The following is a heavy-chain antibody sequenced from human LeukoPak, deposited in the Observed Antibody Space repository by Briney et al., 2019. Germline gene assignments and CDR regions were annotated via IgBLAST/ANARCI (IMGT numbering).Heavy chain of an antibody. CDR1: GFTFSWYS. V-gene: IGHV3-21*01. J-gene: IGHJ4*02. D-gene: IGHD5-18*01. CDR3: AASTKHTAMVDY. CDR2: IGSSSSYI. Sequence: GGSLRLSCAASGFTFSWYSMNWVRQAPGKGLEWVSSIGSSSSYIYYADSVKGRFTISRDNAKNSLYLQMNSLRAEDTAVYYCAASTKHTAMVDYWGRGTLVTVSS.